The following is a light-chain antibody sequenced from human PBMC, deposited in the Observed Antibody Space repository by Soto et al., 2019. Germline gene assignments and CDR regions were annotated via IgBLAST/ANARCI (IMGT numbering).Light chain of an antibody. CDR3: QKYDNAPLT. V-gene: IGKV1-27*01. CDR2: AAS. J-gene: IGKJ4*01. Sequence: DIQMTQSPSSLSASVGDRVTITCRASQGIYNYLAWYQQKPGKVPKLLIYAASTLQSGVPSRFSGSRSGTDFTLTISSLQPEDVATYYCQKYDNAPLTFGGGTKVEIK. CDR1: QGIYNY.